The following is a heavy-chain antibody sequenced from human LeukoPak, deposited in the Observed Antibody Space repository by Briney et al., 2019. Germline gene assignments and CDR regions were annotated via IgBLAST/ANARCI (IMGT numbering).Heavy chain of an antibody. J-gene: IGHJ4*02. CDR3: ASGGASYCGGDCYSASDY. CDR2: INPIFGTA. D-gene: IGHD2-21*02. CDR1: GGTFSSYA. Sequence: GSSVKVSCKASGGTFSSYAISWVRQAPGQGLEWMGGINPIFGTANYAQKFQGRVTITADESTSTAYMELSSLRSEDTAVYYCASGGASYCGGDCYSASDYWGQGTLVTVSS. V-gene: IGHV1-69*01.